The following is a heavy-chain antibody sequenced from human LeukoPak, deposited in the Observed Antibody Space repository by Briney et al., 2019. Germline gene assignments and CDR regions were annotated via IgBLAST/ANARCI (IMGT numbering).Heavy chain of an antibody. CDR2: IRYDGSNK. D-gene: IGHD1-26*01. J-gene: IGHJ4*02. Sequence: PGGSLRLSCAASGFTFSSYGMHWVRQAPGKGLEWVAFIRYDGSNKQYADSVKGRFTISRDNSKNTLYLQMNSLRAEDTALYYCVKEYSGSMYYFDYWGQGTLVTVSS. CDR3: VKEYSGSMYYFDY. V-gene: IGHV3-30*02. CDR1: GFTFSSYG.